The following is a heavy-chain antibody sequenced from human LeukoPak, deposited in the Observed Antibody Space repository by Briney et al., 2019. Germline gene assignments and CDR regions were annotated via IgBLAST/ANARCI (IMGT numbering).Heavy chain of an antibody. V-gene: IGHV3-48*01. CDR3: ARGVDY. CDR2: ISSTSSTI. Sequence: GGSLRLSCAASGFTLSIYNMNWVRQAPGKGLEWVSYISSTSSTIYYADSVKGRFTISRDNANNSVYLQMNSLRAEDTAVYSCARGVDYWGQGTLVTVSS. CDR1: GFTLSIYN. J-gene: IGHJ4*02.